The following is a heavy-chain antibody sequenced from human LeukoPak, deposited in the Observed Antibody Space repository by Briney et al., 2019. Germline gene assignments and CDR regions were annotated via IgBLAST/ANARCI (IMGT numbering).Heavy chain of an antibody. CDR2: IWYDGSNK. CDR3: ARDLWFGELYYY. D-gene: IGHD3-10*01. V-gene: IGHV3-30*19. J-gene: IGHJ4*02. Sequence: GGSLRLSCAASGFTFSSYGMHWVRQAPGKGLEWVAVIWYDGSNKYYADSVKGRFTISRDNSKNTLYLQMNSLRAEDTAVYYCARDLWFGELYYYWGQGTLVTVSS. CDR1: GFTFSSYG.